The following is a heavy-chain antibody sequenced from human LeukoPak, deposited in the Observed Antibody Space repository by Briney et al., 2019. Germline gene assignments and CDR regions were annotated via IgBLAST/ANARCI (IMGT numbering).Heavy chain of an antibody. CDR2: INPNSGGT. Sequence: ASVKVSCKASGYTFTSYYMHWVRQAPGQGLEWMGWINPNSGGTNYAQKFQGWVTMTRDTSISTAYMELSRLRSDDTAVYYCARGKYDILTGYYEPVDYWGQGTLVTVSS. V-gene: IGHV1-2*04. CDR1: GYTFTSYY. D-gene: IGHD3-9*01. J-gene: IGHJ4*02. CDR3: ARGKYDILTGYYEPVDY.